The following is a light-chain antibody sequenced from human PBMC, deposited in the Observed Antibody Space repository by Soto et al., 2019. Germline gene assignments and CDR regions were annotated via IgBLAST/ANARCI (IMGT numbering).Light chain of an antibody. V-gene: IGKV3-11*01. CDR3: QQRSTWPIT. J-gene: IGKJ3*01. CDR2: DAS. Sequence: EIVLTQSPATLSLSPGERATLACRASQSIGNSLAWYQQKPGHAPRLLIYDASNRASGVPARFSGSGSGADFTLTISSLESEDFALYYCQQRSTWPITFGPGTRVEIK. CDR1: QSIGNS.